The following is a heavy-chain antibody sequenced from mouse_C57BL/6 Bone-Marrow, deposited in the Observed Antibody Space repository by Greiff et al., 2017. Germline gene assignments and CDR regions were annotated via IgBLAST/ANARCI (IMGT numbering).Heavy chain of an antibody. CDR1: GYTFTSYW. CDR2: IDPSDSYT. V-gene: IGHV1-50*01. CDR3: GREDRDWYFDV. J-gene: IGHJ1*03. Sequence: VQLQQPGAELVKPGASVKLSCKASGYTFTSYWMQWVKQRPGQGLVWIGEIDPSDSYTNYNQKFKGRATLTVDTSTRTAYMQLSSLTSEDSAVYYCGREDRDWYFDVWGTETTVTVSS. D-gene: IGHD3-2*01.